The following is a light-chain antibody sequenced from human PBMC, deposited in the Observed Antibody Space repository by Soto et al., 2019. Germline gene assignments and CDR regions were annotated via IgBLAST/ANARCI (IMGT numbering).Light chain of an antibody. V-gene: IGKV1-5*03. CDR1: QSISSW. J-gene: IGKJ2*01. CDR3: QQYTTYFST. Sequence: DIPMTQSPSTLSASVGDRVTITCRASQSISSWLAWYQQKPGKAPKLLIYKASSLERGVPSRFSGRGSGTEFTLTISSLQPDDFATYFCQQYTTYFSTFGQGTKLEIK. CDR2: KAS.